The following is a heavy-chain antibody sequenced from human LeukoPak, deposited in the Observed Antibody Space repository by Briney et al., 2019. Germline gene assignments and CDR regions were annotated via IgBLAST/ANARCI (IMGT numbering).Heavy chain of an antibody. CDR3: ANEVRPNDY. CDR1: GFTFNSHA. V-gene: IGHV3-23*01. D-gene: IGHD4/OR15-4a*01. Sequence: GGSLRLSCAVSGFTFNSHAMCWVRQAPGKGLEWVSSIDISGGSTYYADSVKVRFTISRDNSKNTLYLQMNSLRGEDTALYFCANEVRPNDYWGQGTLVTVSS. J-gene: IGHJ4*02. CDR2: IDISGGST.